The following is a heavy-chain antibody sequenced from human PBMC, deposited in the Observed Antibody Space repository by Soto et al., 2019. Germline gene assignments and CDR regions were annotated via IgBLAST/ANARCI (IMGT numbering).Heavy chain of an antibody. J-gene: IGHJ3*02. Sequence: ASVKVSCKASGYTFTSYGISWVRQAPGQGLEWMGWISAYNGNTNYAQKLQGRVTMTTDTSTSTAYMELRSLRSDDTAVYYCARLVREELLRYFDWSGGAGAFDIWGQGTMVTVSS. V-gene: IGHV1-18*01. CDR3: ARLVREELLRYFDWSGGAGAFDI. CDR1: GYTFTSYG. D-gene: IGHD3-9*01. CDR2: ISAYNGNT.